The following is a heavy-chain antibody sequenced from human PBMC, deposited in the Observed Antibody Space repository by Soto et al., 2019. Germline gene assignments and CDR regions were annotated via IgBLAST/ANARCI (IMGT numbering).Heavy chain of an antibody. J-gene: IGHJ4*01. CDR2: IHAGTGNT. V-gene: IGHV1-3*01. Sequence: QVQFVQSGAEVKKPGASVKVSCESSGYTFTSYAVHWVRQAPGQRLEWMGWIHAGTGNTKYSQKFQGRVTFTRDTNASTDYMEVSILRNKDTAVYFCARETGDRAYDYWGHGTLVTVST. CDR1: GYTFTSYA. CDR3: ARETGDRAYDY. D-gene: IGHD7-27*01.